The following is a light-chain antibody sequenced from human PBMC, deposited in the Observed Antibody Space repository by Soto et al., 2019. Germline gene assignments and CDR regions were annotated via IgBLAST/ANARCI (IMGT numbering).Light chain of an antibody. J-gene: IGLJ1*01. CDR3: SSYTSSSTYV. CDR1: SSDVGNYNY. V-gene: IGLV2-14*01. CDR2: DVS. Sequence: QPVLTQPAPVSGSPGQSITISCTGTSSDVGNYNYVSWYQQHPGKAPKLMIYDVSNRPSGVSNRFSGSKSGITASLTISGLQAEDEADYYCSSYTSSSTYVFGTGTKVTVL.